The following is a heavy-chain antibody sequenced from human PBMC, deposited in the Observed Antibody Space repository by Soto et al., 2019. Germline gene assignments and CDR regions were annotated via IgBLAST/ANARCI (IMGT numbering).Heavy chain of an antibody. Sequence: GESLKISCTGFGYTFTTFWISWVRQMPGKGLEWMGRIDPRDSYVNYSPSFQGHVTISLDKSVSTAYLQWGSLKASDTAMYYCARLFCSTTTCDSWFDPWGQGTLVTVSS. CDR2: IDPRDSYV. J-gene: IGHJ5*02. CDR3: ARLFCSTTTCDSWFDP. V-gene: IGHV5-10-1*01. CDR1: GYTFTTFW. D-gene: IGHD2-2*01.